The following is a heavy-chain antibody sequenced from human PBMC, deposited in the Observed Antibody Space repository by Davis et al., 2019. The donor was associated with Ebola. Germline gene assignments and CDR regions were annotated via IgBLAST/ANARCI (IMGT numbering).Heavy chain of an antibody. Sequence: GGSLRLSCATSGFTFNASAMSWVRQAPGKGLECVSTVSHIGDSTYYANSVKGRCTISIDNSKNTLYLHMNSLGVDDTAVYYCAKYPFDYWGQGALVTFSS. CDR3: AKYPFDY. V-gene: IGHV3-23*01. J-gene: IGHJ4*02. CDR1: GFTFNASA. CDR2: VSHIGDST.